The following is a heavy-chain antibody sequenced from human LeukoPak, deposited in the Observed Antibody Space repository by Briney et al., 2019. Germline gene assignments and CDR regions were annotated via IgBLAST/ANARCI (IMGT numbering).Heavy chain of an antibody. CDR3: ARYQSGLIDY. V-gene: IGHV4-30-2*01. CDR1: GGSISSGGYS. D-gene: IGHD3-3*01. Sequence: SQTLSLTCAVSGGSISSGGYSWSWIRQPPGKGLEWIGYIYHSGSTYYNPSLKSRVTISVDRSKNQFSLKLSSVTAADTAVYYCARYQSGLIDYWGQGTLVTVSS. CDR2: IYHSGST. J-gene: IGHJ4*02.